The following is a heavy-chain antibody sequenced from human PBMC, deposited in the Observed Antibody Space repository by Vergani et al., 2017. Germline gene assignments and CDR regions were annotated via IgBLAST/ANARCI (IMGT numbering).Heavy chain of an antibody. CDR2: IRSDVSNN. Sequence: QVQLVESGGGVVQPGGSLRLSCAASGFTFSHYGMSWVRQAPCKGLDWVSFIRSDVSNNYYVESVEGRFSISTDKSKSTLSLQMNSLRAEDTAVYYCAQAEYGSATYPAWAIDGWGEGALVTVSS. V-gene: IGHV3-30*02. J-gene: IGHJ4*02. CDR3: AQAEYGSATYPAWAIDG. CDR1: GFTFSHYG. D-gene: IGHD3-10*01.